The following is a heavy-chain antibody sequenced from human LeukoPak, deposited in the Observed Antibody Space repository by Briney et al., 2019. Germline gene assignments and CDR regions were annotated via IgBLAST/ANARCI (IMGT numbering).Heavy chain of an antibody. CDR3: ASRHYDSSGYYLY. CDR1: GYTFTSYD. J-gene: IGHJ4*02. CDR2: MNPNSGNT. D-gene: IGHD3-22*01. V-gene: IGHV1-8*03. Sequence: ASVKVSCKASGYTFTSYDINWVRQATGQGLEWMGWMNPNSGNTGYAQKFQGRVTITADESTSTAYMELRSLRSEDTAVYYCASRHYDSSGYYLYWGQGTLVTVSS.